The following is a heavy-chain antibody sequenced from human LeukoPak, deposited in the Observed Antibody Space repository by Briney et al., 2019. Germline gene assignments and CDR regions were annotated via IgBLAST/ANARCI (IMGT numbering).Heavy chain of an antibody. V-gene: IGHV1-46*01. CDR2: INPSGGST. J-gene: IGHJ4*02. CDR3: ARDFDFGDSSSYYFDY. CDR1: GYTFTSYY. Sequence: GASVKVSCKASGYTFTSYYMHWVRQAPGQGLEWMGIINPSGGSTSYAQKFQGRVTMTRDTSTSTVYMELSSLRSEDTAVYYCARDFDFGDSSSYYFDYWGQGTLVTVSS. D-gene: IGHD6-13*01.